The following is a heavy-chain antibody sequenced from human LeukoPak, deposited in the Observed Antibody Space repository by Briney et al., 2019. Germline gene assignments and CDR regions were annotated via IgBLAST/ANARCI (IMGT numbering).Heavy chain of an antibody. D-gene: IGHD6-13*01. V-gene: IGHV3-7*01. J-gene: IGHJ4*02. Sequence: GGSLRLSCAASGFSFSSYWMSWVRQAPGKGLEWVANIKQDGTEKYYVDSAKGRFTISRDNAKNSLYLQMNSLRAEDTAVYYCATDLGSSRPNFWGQGTLVTVTA. CDR2: IKQDGTEK. CDR1: GFSFSSYW. CDR3: ATDLGSSRPNF.